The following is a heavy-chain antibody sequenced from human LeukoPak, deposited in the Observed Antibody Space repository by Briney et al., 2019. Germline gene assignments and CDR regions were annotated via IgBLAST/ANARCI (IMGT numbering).Heavy chain of an antibody. D-gene: IGHD5-12*01. CDR2: ITSSSSYI. J-gene: IGHJ4*02. V-gene: IGHV3-21*01. CDR1: GFTFSSYT. Sequence: GGSLRLSCAASGFTFSSYTMNWVRQAPGKGLEWVSSITSSSSYIYYADSLKGRFTISRDNAKNSLYLQMNSLRAEDTAVYYCARDPDGYDPSDVDYWGQGTLVTVSS. CDR3: ARDPDGYDPSDVDY.